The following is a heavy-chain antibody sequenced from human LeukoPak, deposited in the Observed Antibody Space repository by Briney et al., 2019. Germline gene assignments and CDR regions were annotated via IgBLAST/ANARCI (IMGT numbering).Heavy chain of an antibody. CDR2: IIPIFGTA. V-gene: IGHV1-69*13. Sequence: SVKVSCXASGYTFTGYYMHWGRQAPGQGLEWMGGIIPIFGTANYAQKFQGRVTITADESTSTAYMELSSLRSEDTAVYYCARVRVNYYDSSGYRDNWFDPWGQGTLVTVSS. J-gene: IGHJ5*02. CDR3: ARVRVNYYDSSGYRDNWFDP. D-gene: IGHD3-22*01. CDR1: GYTFTGYY.